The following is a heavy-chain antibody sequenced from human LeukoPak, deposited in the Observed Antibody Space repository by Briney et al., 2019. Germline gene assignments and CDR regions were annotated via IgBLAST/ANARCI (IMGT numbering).Heavy chain of an antibody. D-gene: IGHD6-13*01. CDR1: GGSVSSNIYY. CDR3: ARQKIAAAGTARWYFDL. J-gene: IGHJ2*01. Sequence: SETLSLTCTVSGGSVSSNIYYWNWIRQPPGKGLEWIGYIYYSGSTNYNPSLKSRVTISVDTSKNQFSLKLSSVTAADTAVYYCARQKIAAAGTARWYFDLWGRGTLVTVSS. V-gene: IGHV4-61*01. CDR2: IYYSGST.